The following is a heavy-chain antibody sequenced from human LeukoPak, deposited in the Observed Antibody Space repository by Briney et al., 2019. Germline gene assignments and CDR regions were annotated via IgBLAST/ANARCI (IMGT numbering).Heavy chain of an antibody. CDR1: GFTVSSNY. D-gene: IGHD3-22*01. Sequence: GGSLRLSCAASGFTVSSNYMSWVRQAPGKGLEWVSVIYSGGSTYYADSVKGRFTISRDNSKNTLYLQMNSLRAEDTAMYYCARAYKDSSGYQYSFDFWGRGTLVTVSS. J-gene: IGHJ4*02. CDR3: ARAYKDSSGYQYSFDF. CDR2: IYSGGST. V-gene: IGHV3-66*01.